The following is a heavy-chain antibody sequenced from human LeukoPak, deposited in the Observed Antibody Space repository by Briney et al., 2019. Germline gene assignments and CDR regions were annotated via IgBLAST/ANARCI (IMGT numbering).Heavy chain of an antibody. CDR1: GFTFSSYD. D-gene: IGHD2-21*01. CDR2: IGTAGDT. Sequence: PGGSLRLSCAACGFTFSSYDMHWARQATGKGLEWVSAIGTAGDTYYPGSVKGQFTISRDNSKNTLYLQMNSLRAEDTAVYYCAKVRDSSYVFTAFDIWGQGTMVTVSS. J-gene: IGHJ3*02. CDR3: AKVRDSSYVFTAFDI. V-gene: IGHV3-13*03.